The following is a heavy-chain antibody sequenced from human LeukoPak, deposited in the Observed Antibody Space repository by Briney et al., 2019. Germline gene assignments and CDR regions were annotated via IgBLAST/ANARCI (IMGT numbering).Heavy chain of an antibody. Sequence: GGSLRLSCAASGFTFSSYAMSWVRQAPGKGLEWVSAISASGGSTNYADSVKGRFTISRDNSKKTVFLQMNSLRAEDTAVYYCARGMYYYDSSDIGGGYYFWGQGTLVTVSS. CDR3: ARGMYYYDSSDIGGGYYF. V-gene: IGHV3-23*01. CDR2: ISASGGST. J-gene: IGHJ4*02. CDR1: GFTFSSYA. D-gene: IGHD3-22*01.